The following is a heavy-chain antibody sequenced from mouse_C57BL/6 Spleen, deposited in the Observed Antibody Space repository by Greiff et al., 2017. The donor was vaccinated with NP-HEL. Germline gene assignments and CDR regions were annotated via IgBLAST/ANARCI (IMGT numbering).Heavy chain of an antibody. Sequence: VQLQQSGPELVKPGASVKISCKASGYSFTSYYIHWVKQRPGQGLEWIGWIYPGSGNTKYNEKFKGKATLTADTSSSTAYMQLSSLTSEDAAVYYCARVTGDFDYWGQGTTLTVSS. CDR2: IYPGSGNT. V-gene: IGHV1-66*01. CDR3: ARVTGDFDY. D-gene: IGHD2-12*01. J-gene: IGHJ2*01. CDR1: GYSFTSYY.